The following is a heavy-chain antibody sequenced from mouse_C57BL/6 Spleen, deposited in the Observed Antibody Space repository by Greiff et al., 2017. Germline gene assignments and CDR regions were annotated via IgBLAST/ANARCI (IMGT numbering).Heavy chain of an antibody. CDR1: GYTFTSYW. V-gene: IGHV1-64*01. J-gene: IGHJ3*01. D-gene: IGHD1-1*01. CDR3: ARWDYYGSSYGAY. CDR2: IHPNSGST. Sequence: QVQLQQSGAELVKPGASVKLSCKASGYTFTSYWMHWVKQRPGQGLEWIGMIHPNSGSTNYNEKFKSKATLTVDKSSSTAYMQLSSLTSEDSAVYYCARWDYYGSSYGAYWGQGTLVTVSA.